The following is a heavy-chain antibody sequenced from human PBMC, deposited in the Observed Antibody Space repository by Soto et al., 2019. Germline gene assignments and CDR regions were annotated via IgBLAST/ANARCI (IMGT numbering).Heavy chain of an antibody. D-gene: IGHD3-3*01. Sequence: PSETLSLTCTVSGGSISSGGYYWSWIRQHPGKGLEWIGYIYYSGSTYYNPSLKSRVTISVDTSKNQFSLKLSSVTAVDTAVYYCARGTVALRFLEWPTNYYYGMDVWGQGTTVTVSS. J-gene: IGHJ6*02. CDR3: ARGTVALRFLEWPTNYYYGMDV. V-gene: IGHV4-31*03. CDR1: GGSISSGGYY. CDR2: IYYSGST.